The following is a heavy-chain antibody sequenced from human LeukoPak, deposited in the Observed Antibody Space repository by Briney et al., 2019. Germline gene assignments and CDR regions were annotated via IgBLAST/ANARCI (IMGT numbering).Heavy chain of an antibody. Sequence: SVTVSCKASGGTFSSYAISWVRQAPGQGLEWMGRIIPILGIANYAQKFQGRVTITADKSTSTAYMELSSLRSEDTAVYYCARSSMGATSSPGAFDIWGQGTMVTVSS. CDR3: ARSSMGATSSPGAFDI. CDR1: GGTFSSYA. J-gene: IGHJ3*02. V-gene: IGHV1-69*04. D-gene: IGHD1-26*01. CDR2: IIPILGIA.